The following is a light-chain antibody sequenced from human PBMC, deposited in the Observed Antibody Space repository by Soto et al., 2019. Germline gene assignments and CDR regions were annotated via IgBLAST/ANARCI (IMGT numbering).Light chain of an antibody. J-gene: IGLJ1*01. V-gene: IGLV1-40*01. CDR1: SSNIGATYD. CDR2: GNS. Sequence: QPVLTQPPSVSGAPGQRVTISCTGSSSNIGATYDVQWYQQLPGTAPKLLIYGNSNRPSGVPDRFSGSKSGTSASLAITGLQADDEADYYCQSYDSSLSGHYVFGTGTKVTVL. CDR3: QSYDSSLSGHYV.